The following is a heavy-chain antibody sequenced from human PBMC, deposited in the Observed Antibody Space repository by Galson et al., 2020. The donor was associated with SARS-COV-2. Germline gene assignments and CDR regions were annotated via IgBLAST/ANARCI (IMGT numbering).Heavy chain of an antibody. J-gene: IGHJ4*02. V-gene: IGHV3-33*01. Sequence: GGSLRLSCAASGFTFSSYGMHWVRQAPGKGLEWVAVIWYDGSNKYYADSVKGRFTISRDNSKNTLYLQMNSLRAEDTAVYYCARDLAPFMVAGTDDYWGQGTLVTVSS. D-gene: IGHD6-19*01. CDR3: ARDLAPFMVAGTDDY. CDR1: GFTFSSYG. CDR2: IWYDGSNK.